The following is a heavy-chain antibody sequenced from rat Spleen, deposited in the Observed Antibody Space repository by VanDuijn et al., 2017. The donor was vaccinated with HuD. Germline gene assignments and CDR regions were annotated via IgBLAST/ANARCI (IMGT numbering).Heavy chain of an antibody. CDR3: TTGVY. V-gene: IGHV5-20*01. J-gene: IGHJ2*01. CDR1: GLSFSDCY. Sequence: EVQLVESGGGLVQPGRSMKLSCAASGLSFSDCYMAWVRQAPTKGLEWVATISSDGSSTYYRDSVKGRFTISRDNAKSTLYLQMDSLRSEDTATYYCTTGVYWGQGVVVTVSS. CDR2: ISSDGSST.